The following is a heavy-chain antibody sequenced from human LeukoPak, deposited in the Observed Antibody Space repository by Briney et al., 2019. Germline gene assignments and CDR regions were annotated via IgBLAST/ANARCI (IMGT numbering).Heavy chain of an antibody. CDR3: ASPAAGRLHDFGH. Sequence: SVKVSCKASGGTFSSYAISWVRQAPGQGLEWMGGIIPIFGTANYAQKFQGRVTITTDESTSTAYMELSSLRSEDTAVYYCASPAAGRLHDFGHWGQGTLVTVSS. J-gene: IGHJ4*02. CDR1: GGTFSSYA. V-gene: IGHV1-69*05. CDR2: IIPIFGTA. D-gene: IGHD6-13*01.